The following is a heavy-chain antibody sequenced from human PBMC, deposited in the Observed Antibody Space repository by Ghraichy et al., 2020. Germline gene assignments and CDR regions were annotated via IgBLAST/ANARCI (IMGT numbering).Heavy chain of an antibody. V-gene: IGHV3-7*01. CDR1: GFTFSSYW. CDR2: IKQDGSEK. J-gene: IGHJ6*02. D-gene: IGHD6-19*01. Sequence: GGSLRLSCAASGFTFSSYWMSWVRQAPGKGLEWVANIKQDGSEKYYVDSVKGRLTISRDNAKNSLYLQMNSLRAEDTAVYYCARVDQRWLVPDDYYYYGMDVWGQGTTVTVSS. CDR3: ARVDQRWLVPDDYYYYGMDV.